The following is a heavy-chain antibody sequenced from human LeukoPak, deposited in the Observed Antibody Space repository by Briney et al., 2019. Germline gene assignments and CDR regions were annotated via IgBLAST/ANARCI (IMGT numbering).Heavy chain of an antibody. D-gene: IGHD6-19*01. CDR3: TISVAGTAFDY. J-gene: IGHJ4*02. Sequence: GGSLRLSCSASGFTFSSYAMRWVRQAPGKGLEYVSAISSNGGSTYYADSVKGRFTISRDNSKNTLYLQMSSLRAEDTAVYYCTISVAGTAFDYWGQGTLVTVSS. CDR2: ISSNGGST. CDR1: GFTFSSYA. V-gene: IGHV3-64D*06.